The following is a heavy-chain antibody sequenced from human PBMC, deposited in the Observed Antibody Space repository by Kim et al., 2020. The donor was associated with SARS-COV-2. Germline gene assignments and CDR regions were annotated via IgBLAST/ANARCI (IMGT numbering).Heavy chain of an antibody. J-gene: IGHJ4*02. Sequence: TNYNPSLKSRVTISVDTSKNQFSLKLSSVTAADTAVYYCARQDHYDILDYWGQGTLVTVSS. V-gene: IGHV4-59*08. CDR3: ARQDHYDILDY. D-gene: IGHD3-9*01. CDR2: T.